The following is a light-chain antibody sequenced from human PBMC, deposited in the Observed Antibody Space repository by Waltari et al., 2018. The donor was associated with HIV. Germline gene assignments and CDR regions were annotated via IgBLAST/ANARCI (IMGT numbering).Light chain of an antibody. CDR2: DND. V-gene: IGLV1-51*01. J-gene: IGLJ3*02. Sequence: QSVLTQPPSVSAAPGQTVTISCSGSLSNVGTNYVSWYQQLPRTAPKLLIYDNDKRPSGIPDRFSGSRSGTSAALDITGLQTGDEADYYCGTWDDSLNGHWVFGGGTKVTVL. CDR1: LSNVGTNY. CDR3: GTWDDSLNGHWV.